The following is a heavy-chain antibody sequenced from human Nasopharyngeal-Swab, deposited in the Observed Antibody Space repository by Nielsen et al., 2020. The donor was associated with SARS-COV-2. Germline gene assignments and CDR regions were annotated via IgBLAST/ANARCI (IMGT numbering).Heavy chain of an antibody. J-gene: IGHJ4*02. CDR3: AKRDYYDTTGYFES. D-gene: IGHD3-22*01. Sequence: GESLKISCAASGFTFNYFAMSWVRQPPGKGLEWVAAISRDGDSTFYAGSVKGRFVISRDNSKNTLFLQMNTLRAGDTALYFCAKRDYYDTTGYFESWGQGTLVTVSS. CDR1: GFTFNYFA. V-gene: IGHV3-23*01. CDR2: ISRDGDST.